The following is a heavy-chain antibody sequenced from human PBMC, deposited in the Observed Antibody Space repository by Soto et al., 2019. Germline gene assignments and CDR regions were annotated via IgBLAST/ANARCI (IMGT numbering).Heavy chain of an antibody. Sequence: GSLRLSCAASGFTFSDYYMSWIRQAPGKGLEWVSYISSSGSTIYYADSVKGRFTISRDNAKNSLYLQMNSLRAEDTAVYYCARYEYSSGWTRFQHWGQGTLVTVSS. CDR3: ARYEYSSGWTRFQH. CDR2: ISSSGSTI. CDR1: GFTFSDYY. J-gene: IGHJ1*01. D-gene: IGHD6-19*01. V-gene: IGHV3-11*01.